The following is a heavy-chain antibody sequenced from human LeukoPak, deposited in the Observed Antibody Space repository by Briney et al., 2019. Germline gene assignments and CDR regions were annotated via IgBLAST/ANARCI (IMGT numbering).Heavy chain of an antibody. CDR3: ARVSDGRTTVGY. CDR1: DGSISSSGYY. CDR2: IYYSGIT. Sequence: SETLSLTCTVSDGSISSSGYYWGWIRQPPGKGLEWIGSIYYSGITYYNPSLKSRVTISVDASRNQFSLKVSSVTAADTAVYYCARVSDGRTTVGYWGQGTLVTVSS. D-gene: IGHD4-17*01. V-gene: IGHV4-39*07. J-gene: IGHJ4*02.